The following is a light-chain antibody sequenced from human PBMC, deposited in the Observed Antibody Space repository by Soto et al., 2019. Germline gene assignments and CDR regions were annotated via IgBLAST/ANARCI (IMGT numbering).Light chain of an antibody. CDR3: SSYAGSNNYV. CDR2: EVS. J-gene: IGLJ1*01. Sequence: QSVLTQPPSASGSPGQSVTISCTGTSSDVGGYSYVSWYQQHPGKAPKFMIYEVSKRPSGVPDRFSGSKSGNTASLTVSGLQAEDEADYYCSSYAGSNNYVFGTGTKLTVL. CDR1: SSDVGGYSY. V-gene: IGLV2-8*01.